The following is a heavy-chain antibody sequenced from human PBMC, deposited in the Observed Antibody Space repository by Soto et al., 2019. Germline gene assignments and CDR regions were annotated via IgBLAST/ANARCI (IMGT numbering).Heavy chain of an antibody. J-gene: IGHJ4*02. V-gene: IGHV3-23*01. CDR2: ISGSGGRV. CDR1: GFSFGTYV. Sequence: EVQLLESGGGMVEPRGSLKLSCAASGFSFGTYVMNWVRQAPGKGLEWVSGISGSGGRVYSADSVKGRFTISRDNSRNTLYLQMNSLRAEDTAIYYCAKDQASGQGSFDSWGQGTLVTVSS. CDR3: AKDQASGQGSFDS.